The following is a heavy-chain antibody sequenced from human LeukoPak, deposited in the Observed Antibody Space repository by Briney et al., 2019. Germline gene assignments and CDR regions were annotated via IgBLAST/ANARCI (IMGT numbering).Heavy chain of an antibody. Sequence: SETLSLTCAVYGGSFTGYYWTWIRQPPGKGLEWIGEISHSGDTNYSPSLKSRVTISVDTSRKQFSLKLSSVTAAGTAVYYCARRSHYSDSSAANAWGQGTLVTVSS. CDR3: ARRSHYSDSSAANA. V-gene: IGHV4-34*01. CDR1: GGSFTGYY. J-gene: IGHJ5*02. CDR2: ISHSGDT. D-gene: IGHD6-6*01.